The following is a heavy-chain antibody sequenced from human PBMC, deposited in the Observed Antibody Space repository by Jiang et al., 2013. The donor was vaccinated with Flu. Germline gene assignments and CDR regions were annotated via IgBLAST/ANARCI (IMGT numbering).Heavy chain of an antibody. Sequence: GGVVQPGGSLRLSCAASGFNFNSYAMSWVRQPAGKGLEWVAFTSHDGNIKYDADSVKGRFTISRDNSKNTLYLQMSSLRAEDTAVYYCARGAYCSSTNCYSPWFDPWGQGTLVTVSS. CDR3: ARGAYCSSTNCYSPWFDP. V-gene: IGHV3-30-3*01. CDR2: TSHDGNIK. D-gene: IGHD2-2*02. CDR1: GFNFNSYA. J-gene: IGHJ5*02.